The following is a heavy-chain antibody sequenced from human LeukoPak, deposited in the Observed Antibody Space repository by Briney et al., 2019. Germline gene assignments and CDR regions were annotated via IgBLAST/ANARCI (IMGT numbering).Heavy chain of an antibody. CDR1: GFTFSNND. D-gene: IGHD1-26*01. V-gene: IGHV3-13*01. CDR2: IDTSGDT. CDR3: ARGSTTVAFEI. Sequence: GGSLRLSCAASGFTFSNNDMHWVRQGPGKGLEWVSAIDTSGDTYYPGSVKGRFTISRENAKNILYLQMNSLRVGDTAEYYCARGSTTVAFEIWGQGTMVSVSS. J-gene: IGHJ3*02.